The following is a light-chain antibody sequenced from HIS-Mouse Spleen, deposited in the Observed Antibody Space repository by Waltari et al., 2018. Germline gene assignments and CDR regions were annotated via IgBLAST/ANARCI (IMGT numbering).Light chain of an antibody. V-gene: IGLV3-10*01. CDR3: YSTDSSGNHRV. CDR2: EDS. J-gene: IGLJ2*01. Sequence: SYELTQPPSVSVSPGQTSRITCSRHGSPKKYTYWYQQKSGQAPVLVIYEDSKRPSGIPERFSGSSSGTMATLTISGAQVEDEADYYCYSTDSSGNHRVFGGGTKLTVL. CDR1: GSPKKY.